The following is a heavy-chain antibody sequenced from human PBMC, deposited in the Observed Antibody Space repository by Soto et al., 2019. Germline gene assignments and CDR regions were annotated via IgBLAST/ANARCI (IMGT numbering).Heavy chain of an antibody. Sequence: DSLKLSCKGSRYRFTRYWISWVRQMPGTGQEWMGRIDPSDSYTNYSPSFQGHVTISADKSISTAYLQWSSLKASDTAMYYCARHRHNHGDYVRYYDYCAQGTLVTVSS. CDR1: RYRFTRYW. J-gene: IGHJ4*02. V-gene: IGHV5-10-1*01. CDR2: IDPSDSYT. CDR3: ARHRHNHGDYVRYYDY. D-gene: IGHD4-17*01.